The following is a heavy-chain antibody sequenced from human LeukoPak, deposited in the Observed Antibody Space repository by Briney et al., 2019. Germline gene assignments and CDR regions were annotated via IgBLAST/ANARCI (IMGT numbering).Heavy chain of an antibody. V-gene: IGHV4-34*01. D-gene: IGHD3-22*01. Sequence: PSKTLSLTCSVYGAGLSEYYWSWIRQSPGKGLEWMGEVAHKGPTVYSPTLNRKYNPSFKSRVTMSVDPSKNQFSLKLASVTVADTATYYCVRQGTNSGYYLLDYWGQGHLVIVSS. CDR2: VAHKGPTVYSPTLNR. CDR3: VRQGTNSGYYLLDY. J-gene: IGHJ4*02. CDR1: GAGLSEYY.